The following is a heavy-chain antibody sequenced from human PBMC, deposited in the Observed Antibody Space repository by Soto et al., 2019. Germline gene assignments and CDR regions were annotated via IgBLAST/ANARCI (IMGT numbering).Heavy chain of an antibody. D-gene: IGHD3-10*01. J-gene: IGHJ6*02. V-gene: IGHV1-69*02. CDR1: GGTFSSYT. Sequence: QVQLVQSGAEVKKPGSSVKVSCKASGGTFSSYTISWVRQAHGQGLEWMGRIIPILGIANYAQKFQGRVTINADKSTSTAYMELSSLRSEDTAVYYCARFRGSYGMDVWGQGTTVTVSS. CDR3: ARFRGSYGMDV. CDR2: IIPILGIA.